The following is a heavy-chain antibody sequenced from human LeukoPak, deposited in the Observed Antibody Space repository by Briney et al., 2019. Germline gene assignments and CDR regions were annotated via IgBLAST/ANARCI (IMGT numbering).Heavy chain of an antibody. J-gene: IGHJ4*02. CDR3: ARLCSGGSCYSDFDY. CDR1: GYSFTSYW. CDR2: IDPSDSYT. D-gene: IGHD2-15*01. Sequence: GDSLRISCKGSGYSFTSYWISWVRQMPGKGLEWMGRIDPSDSYTNYSPSFQGHVTISADKSISTAYLQWSSLKASDTAMYYCARLCSGGSCYSDFDYWGQGTLVTVSS. V-gene: IGHV5-10-1*01.